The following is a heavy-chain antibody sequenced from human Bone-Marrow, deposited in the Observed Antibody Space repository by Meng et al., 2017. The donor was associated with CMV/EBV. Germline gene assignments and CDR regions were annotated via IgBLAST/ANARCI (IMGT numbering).Heavy chain of an antibody. CDR2: IWYDGSNT. J-gene: IGHJ3*02. D-gene: IGHD1-1*01. CDR1: FSTYG. V-gene: IGHV3-33*06. Sequence: FSTYGMHWVRQAPGKGLEWVAVIWYDGSNTHYADSVKGRFTISRDNSKRTLYLQMNSLRAEDTSVYYCAKGPYCTTSSCHGGMAFDIWGRGTLVTVSS. CDR3: AKGPYCTTSSCHGGMAFDI.